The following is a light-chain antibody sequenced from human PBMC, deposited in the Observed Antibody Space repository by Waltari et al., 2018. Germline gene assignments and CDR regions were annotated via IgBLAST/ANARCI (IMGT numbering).Light chain of an antibody. Sequence: QSALTQPPSASGSPGQSVTISCTGTSSDVGGYNYVSWYQQHPGKAPKVMIYEVSKRPAGVPDGFSGSKSGNTASLTVSGVQAEDEADYYCSSYGGSNNLVFGGGTKLTVL. CDR1: SSDVGGYNY. J-gene: IGLJ3*02. V-gene: IGLV2-8*01. CDR3: SSYGGSNNLV. CDR2: EVS.